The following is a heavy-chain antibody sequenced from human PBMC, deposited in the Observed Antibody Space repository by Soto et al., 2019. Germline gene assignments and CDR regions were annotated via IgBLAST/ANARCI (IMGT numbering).Heavy chain of an antibody. J-gene: IGHJ4*02. CDR2: IYHSGST. CDR3: ATMGTPATGLYYFDY. V-gene: IGHV4-30-2*05. CDR1: GGSISSGGYS. D-gene: IGHD5-18*01. Sequence: SETLSLTCAVSGGSISSGGYSWSWIRQPPGKGLEWIGFIYHSGSTYYSLSLKSRVTISVDTSKNQFSLNLSFVTAADTAVYYCATMGTPATGLYYFDYWGQGTLVTVSS.